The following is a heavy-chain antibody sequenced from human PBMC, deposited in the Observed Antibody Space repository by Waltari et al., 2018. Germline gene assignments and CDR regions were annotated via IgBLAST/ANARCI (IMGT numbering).Heavy chain of an antibody. V-gene: IGHV1-18*01. CDR2: ISGNNGHT. Sequence: QVQLVQSGAEVTKPGASVKVPCKASGYTFSDSGISWVRQAPGQGLEWMGWISGNNGHTNHAQKFQGRLIMTEDTAATTVYMELTYLTSDDTAVYYCARERHRLMEEGYLMALDPWGQGTLVTVSS. D-gene: IGHD3-3*01. CDR3: ARERHRLMEEGYLMALDP. CDR1: GYTFSDSG. J-gene: IGHJ5*02.